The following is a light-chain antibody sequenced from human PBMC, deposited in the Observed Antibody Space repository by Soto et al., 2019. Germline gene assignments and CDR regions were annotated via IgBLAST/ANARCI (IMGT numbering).Light chain of an antibody. CDR1: SSDVGSYNL. J-gene: IGLJ1*01. CDR2: EVS. CDR3: CSYAGSSTYV. V-gene: IGLV2-23*02. Sequence: QSVLTQPASVSGSPGQSITISCTGTSSDVGSYNLVSWYQQNPGKAPKLMIYEVSKRLSGVSNRFSGSKSGNTASLTISGLQAEDEADYYCCSYAGSSTYVFGTGTKVTVL.